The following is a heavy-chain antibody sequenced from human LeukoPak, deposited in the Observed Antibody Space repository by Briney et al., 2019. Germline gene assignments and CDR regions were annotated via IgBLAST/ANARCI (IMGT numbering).Heavy chain of an antibody. Sequence: PGGSLRPSCAASGFTFSIYGTNWVRQAPGKGLEWVSSISSSSSYMFYADSLKGRFTISRDNAKNTLYLQMNSLRAEDTAVYYCAKNRQSASSDFDYWGQGTLVTVSS. CDR1: GFTFSIYG. D-gene: IGHD6-6*01. J-gene: IGHJ4*02. CDR2: ISSSSSYM. CDR3: AKNRQSASSDFDY. V-gene: IGHV3-21*01.